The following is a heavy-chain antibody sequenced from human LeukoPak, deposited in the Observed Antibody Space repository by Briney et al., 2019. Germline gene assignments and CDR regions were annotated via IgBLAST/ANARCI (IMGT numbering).Heavy chain of an antibody. J-gene: IGHJ4*02. V-gene: IGHV3-7*01. Sequence: GGSLRLSCVASGFTFSDYSMNWVRQAPGKGLEWVANIKQDGSEKYYVDSVKGRFTISRDNAKNSLYLQMNSLRAEDTAVYYCARDPGLLRNDYWGQGTLVTVSS. CDR1: GFTFSDYS. CDR3: ARDPGLLRNDY. D-gene: IGHD1-26*01. CDR2: IKQDGSEK.